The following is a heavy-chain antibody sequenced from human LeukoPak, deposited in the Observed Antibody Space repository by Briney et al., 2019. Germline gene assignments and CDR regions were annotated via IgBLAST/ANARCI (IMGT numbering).Heavy chain of an antibody. CDR3: SVGVGDLSSASHI. J-gene: IGHJ3*02. CDR1: GYTLANNW. CDR2: IHPGDSDT. D-gene: IGHD3-16*02. V-gene: IGHV5-51*01. Sequence: GESLKISCQGSGYTLANNWLARVRQMPGKGLEWMGIIHPGDSDTRYRPSFQGQVTISADKSIRTAYLQWSSLKASDTAMYDCSVGVGDLSSASHIWGQGTMVTVSS.